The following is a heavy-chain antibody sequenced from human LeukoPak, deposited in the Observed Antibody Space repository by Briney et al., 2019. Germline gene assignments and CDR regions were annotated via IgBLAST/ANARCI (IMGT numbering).Heavy chain of an antibody. J-gene: IGHJ4*02. V-gene: IGHV3-30*04. CDR3: ARSYSLPEY. CDR2: ISYVARET. Sequence: SCKASGGTFSSFDMHWVRQAPGKGLEWVAFISYVARETYYADSVKGRFTISRDNSKDMVYLQMNSLTTADTAVYYCARSYSLPEYWGQGTLVTVSS. D-gene: IGHD1-26*01. CDR1: GGTFSSFD.